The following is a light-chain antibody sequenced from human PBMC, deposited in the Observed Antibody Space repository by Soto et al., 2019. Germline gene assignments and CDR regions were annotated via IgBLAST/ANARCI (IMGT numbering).Light chain of an antibody. CDR1: SSDVGGYNY. CDR3: SSYAGSNNFPYV. Sequence: QSALTQPPSASGSPGQSVTISRTGTSSDVGGYNYVSWYQQHPGKAPKLMIYEVSKRPSGVPDLFSGSKSGNTASLTVSGLQAEDEADYYCSSYAGSNNFPYVFGTGTKVTVL. CDR2: EVS. J-gene: IGLJ1*01. V-gene: IGLV2-8*01.